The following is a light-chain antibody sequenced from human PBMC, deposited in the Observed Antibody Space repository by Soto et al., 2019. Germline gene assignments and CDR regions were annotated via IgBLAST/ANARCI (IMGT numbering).Light chain of an antibody. CDR2: KAS. CDR3: QHYYSYSEA. Sequence: DIQMTQSPSTLPEFVGDRLTITCRASQSIRSWLAWYQQKPGKAPKLLIYKASTLKSGLPSRFSGSGSGTEFTLTISSLQPDDFATYYCQHYYSYSEAFGQGTKVDIK. J-gene: IGKJ1*01. CDR1: QSIRSW. V-gene: IGKV1-5*03.